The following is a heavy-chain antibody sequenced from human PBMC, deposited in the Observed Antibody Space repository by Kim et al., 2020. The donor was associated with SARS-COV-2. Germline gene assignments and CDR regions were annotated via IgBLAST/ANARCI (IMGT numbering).Heavy chain of an antibody. CDR2: IWYDGSNK. Sequence: GGSLRLSCAASGFTFSSYGMHWVRQAPGKGLEWVAVIWYDGSNKYYADSVKGRFTISRDNSKNTLYLQMNSLRAEDTAVYYCARDHQSITMVRGVIIKAGMDV. D-gene: IGHD3-10*01. CDR1: GFTFSSYG. CDR3: ARDHQSITMVRGVIIKAGMDV. V-gene: IGHV3-33*01. J-gene: IGHJ6*01.